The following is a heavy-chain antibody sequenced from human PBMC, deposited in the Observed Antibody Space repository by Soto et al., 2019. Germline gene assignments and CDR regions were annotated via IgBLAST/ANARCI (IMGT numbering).Heavy chain of an antibody. V-gene: IGHV1-69*02. CDR1: GGTFSSYT. Sequence: ASVKVSCKASGGTFSSYTISWVRQAPGQGLEWMGRIIPILGIANYAQKFQGRVTITADKSTSTAYMELSSLRSEDTAVYYCARVSRYGYGDQNDAFDIWGQGTMVTVSS. D-gene: IGHD4-17*01. J-gene: IGHJ3*02. CDR3: ARVSRYGYGDQNDAFDI. CDR2: IIPILGIA.